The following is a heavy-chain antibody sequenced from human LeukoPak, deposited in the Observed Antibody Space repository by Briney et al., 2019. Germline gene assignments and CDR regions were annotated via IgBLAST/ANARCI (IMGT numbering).Heavy chain of an antibody. D-gene: IGHD1-14*01. J-gene: IGHJ4*02. V-gene: IGHV3-64*01. Sequence: GGSLRLSCAASGFPFSSYAMHWVRQAPGKGLEYVSAISSNGGSTYYANSVKGRFTISRDNSKNTVDLQMNSLRADDTAVYYCAKESVYSSPRNYYFDYWGRGALVTVSS. CDR3: AKESVYSSPRNYYFDY. CDR2: ISSNGGST. CDR1: GFPFSSYA.